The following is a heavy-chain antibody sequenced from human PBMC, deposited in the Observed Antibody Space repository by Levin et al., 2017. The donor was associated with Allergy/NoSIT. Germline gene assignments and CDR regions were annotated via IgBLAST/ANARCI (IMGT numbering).Heavy chain of an antibody. D-gene: IGHD3-10*01. J-gene: IGHJ5*02. CDR1: GYIFTSYW. CDR2: IYPGDSDT. V-gene: IGHV5-51*01. CDR3: ARRGYYGSDWRWFDP. Sequence: GASVKVSCKGSGYIFTSYWIGWVRQMPGKGLEWMGIIYPGDSDTRYSPSFQGQVTISADKSISTAYLQWSSLKASDTAIYYCARRGYYGSDWRWFDPWGQGTLVTVSS.